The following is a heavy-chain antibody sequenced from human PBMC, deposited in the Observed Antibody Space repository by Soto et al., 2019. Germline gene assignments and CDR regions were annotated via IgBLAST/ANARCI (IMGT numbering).Heavy chain of an antibody. J-gene: IGHJ4*02. CDR3: ARELGILNGYYIPGSHFDD. CDR2: IYYSGST. Sequence: SETLSLTCTVSGGSTSSYYWSWIRQPPGKGLEWIGYIYYSGSTNYNPSLKSRVTISVDTSKNQFSLKLSSVTAADTAVYYCARELGILNGYYIPGSHFDDWGQGTLVTGSS. CDR1: GGSTSSYY. D-gene: IGHD3-9*01. V-gene: IGHV4-59*12.